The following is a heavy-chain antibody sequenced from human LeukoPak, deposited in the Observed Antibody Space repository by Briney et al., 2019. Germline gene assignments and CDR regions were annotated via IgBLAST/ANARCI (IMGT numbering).Heavy chain of an antibody. V-gene: IGHV5-51*01. CDR3: ARTRGYSGYDFTNFDY. CDR2: IYPVDSDT. J-gene: IGHJ4*02. CDR1: GYRFTSDS. D-gene: IGHD5-12*01. Sequence: GESLKISCKGSGYRFTSDSIGWVRQMPGKGLEWMGIIYPVDSDTRYSPSFQGQVTISADKSISTAYLQWSSLKAPDTAMHYCARTRGYSGYDFTNFDYWGQGTLITVSS.